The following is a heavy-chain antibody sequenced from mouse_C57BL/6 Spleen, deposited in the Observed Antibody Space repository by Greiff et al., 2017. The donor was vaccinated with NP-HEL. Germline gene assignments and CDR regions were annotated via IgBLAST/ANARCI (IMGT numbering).Heavy chain of an antibody. CDR2: IRLKSDNYAT. CDR3: TKRVLTTVVAFDY. J-gene: IGHJ2*01. CDR1: GFTFSNYW. D-gene: IGHD1-1*01. Sequence: EVKLEESGGGLVQPGGSMKLSCVASGFTFSNYWMNWVRQSPEKGLEWVAQIRLKSDNYATHYAESVKGRFTISRDDSKSSVYLQMNNLRAEDTGIYYCTKRVLTTVVAFDYWGQGTTLTVSS. V-gene: IGHV6-3*01.